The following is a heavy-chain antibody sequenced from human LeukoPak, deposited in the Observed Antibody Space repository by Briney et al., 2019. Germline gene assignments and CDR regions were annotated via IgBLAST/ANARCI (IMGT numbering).Heavy chain of an antibody. V-gene: IGHV3-21*01. Sequence: PGGSLRLSCAASGFTFSSYSMNWVRQAPGKGLEWVSSISSSSSYIYYADSVKGRFTFSRDNSKNTLYLQMNSLRAEDTAVYYFARGPSGYHNTGGQGTLVTVSS. CDR3: ARGPSGYHNT. CDR1: GFTFSSYS. D-gene: IGHD5-12*01. J-gene: IGHJ4*02. CDR2: ISSSSSYI.